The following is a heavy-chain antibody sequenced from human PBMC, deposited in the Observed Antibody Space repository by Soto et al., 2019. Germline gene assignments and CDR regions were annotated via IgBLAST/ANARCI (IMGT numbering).Heavy chain of an antibody. CDR1: GGSISSYY. V-gene: IGHV4-59*01. Sequence: SETLSLTCTVSGGSISSYYWSWIRQPPGKGLEWIGYIYYSGSTNYNPSLKSRVTISVDTSKNQFSLKLSSVTAADTAVYYCARDEGRAGYMGDYGMDVWGQGTTVTVSS. CDR3: ARDEGRAGYMGDYGMDV. J-gene: IGHJ6*02. CDR2: IYYSGST. D-gene: IGHD5-12*01.